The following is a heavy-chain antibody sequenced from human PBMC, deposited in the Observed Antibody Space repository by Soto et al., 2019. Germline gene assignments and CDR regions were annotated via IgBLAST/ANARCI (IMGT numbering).Heavy chain of an antibody. D-gene: IGHD4-4*01. Sequence: PGGSLRLSCAASGFTFSSYGVHWVRQAPGKGLEWVAVIWYDGSKKYYADSVKGRFTISRDNSKNTLSLQMNSLRAEDTAVYYCARGSYSNTGGMDVWGQGTTVTAP. J-gene: IGHJ6*02. CDR1: GFTFSSYG. CDR3: ARGSYSNTGGMDV. CDR2: IWYDGSKK. V-gene: IGHV3-33*01.